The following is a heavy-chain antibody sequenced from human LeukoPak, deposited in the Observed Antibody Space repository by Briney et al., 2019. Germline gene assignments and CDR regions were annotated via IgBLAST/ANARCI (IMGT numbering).Heavy chain of an antibody. D-gene: IGHD3-22*01. V-gene: IGHV3-30*04. CDR1: GFTFSSYA. Sequence: GGSLRLSCAASGFTFSSYAMHWVRQAPGKGLEWVAVISSDGSDKYYADSVKGRFTISRDNAKNSLYLQMNSLRAEDTALYYCAKGNYYDSSGYPNYWGQGTLVTVSS. CDR2: ISSDGSDK. CDR3: AKGNYYDSSGYPNY. J-gene: IGHJ4*02.